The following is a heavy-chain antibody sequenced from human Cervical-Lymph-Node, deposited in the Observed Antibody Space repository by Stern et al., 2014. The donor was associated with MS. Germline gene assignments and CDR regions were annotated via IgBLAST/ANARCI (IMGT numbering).Heavy chain of an antibody. CDR2: IYSNGST. D-gene: IGHD2-21*02. CDR1: GGSISSYY. CDR3: ARSVVVTAIFGPSSVSSVNWLDP. J-gene: IGHJ5*02. V-gene: IGHV4-4*07. Sequence: QVQLVQSGPGLVKPSETLSLTCTVSGASITVSGGSISSYYWNWIRQPAGKGLEWIGSIYSNGSTIYNPSLKSRVAMSLDMSKNQFSLKLNSVTAADTAIYYCARSVVVTAIFGPSSVSSVNWLDPWGQGTLVTVSS.